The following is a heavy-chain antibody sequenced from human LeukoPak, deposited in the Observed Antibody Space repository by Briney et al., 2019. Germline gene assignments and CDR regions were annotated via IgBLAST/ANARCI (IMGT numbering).Heavy chain of an antibody. CDR1: GFTFSSSW. J-gene: IGHJ4*02. CDR3: VSWYYSASS. D-gene: IGHD3-10*01. V-gene: IGHV3-7*01. Sequence: GGSLRLSCAASGFTFSSSWMSWIRQAPGRGLEWVAHINEDVSQIYYVDSVRGRFTISRDNAKESLYLQMNSLRDEDTAVYYCVSWYYSASSWGQGTLVTVSS. CDR2: INEDVSQI.